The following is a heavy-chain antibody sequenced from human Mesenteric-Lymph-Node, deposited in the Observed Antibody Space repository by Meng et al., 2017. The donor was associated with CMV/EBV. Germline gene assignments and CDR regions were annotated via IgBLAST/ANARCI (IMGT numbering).Heavy chain of an antibody. CDR1: GFTFSSYA. D-gene: IGHD2-2*01. Sequence: GGSLRLSCAASGFTFSSYAMHWVRQGPGKGLEWVAVISYDGRNKYYADSVKGRFTISRDNSKNTLYLQMNSLRAEDTAVYYCARDVVIVVVPAATTAPYGMDVWGQGTTVTVSS. V-gene: IGHV3-30*04. CDR2: ISYDGRNK. J-gene: IGHJ6*02. CDR3: ARDVVIVVVPAATTAPYGMDV.